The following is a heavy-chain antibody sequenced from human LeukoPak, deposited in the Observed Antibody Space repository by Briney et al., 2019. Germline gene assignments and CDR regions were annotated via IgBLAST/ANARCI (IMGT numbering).Heavy chain of an antibody. D-gene: IGHD3-22*01. CDR1: GFTFSSYA. CDR3: AKASYYYDSSGYYYLSYFDL. CDR2: ISGSGVST. Sequence: GGSLRLSCAASGFTFSSYAMSWVRQAPGKGLEWVSAISGSGVSTYYADSVKGRFTISRDNSKNTLYLQMNSLRAEDTAVYYCAKASYYYDSSGYYYLSYFDLWGRGTLVTVSS. V-gene: IGHV3-23*01. J-gene: IGHJ2*01.